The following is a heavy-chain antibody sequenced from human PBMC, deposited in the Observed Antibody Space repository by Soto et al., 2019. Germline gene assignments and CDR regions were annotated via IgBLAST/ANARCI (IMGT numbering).Heavy chain of an antibody. D-gene: IGHD6-6*01. Sequence: GSLRLSCAASGFTFSAYAMTWVRQTPGKGLEWVSTITDSGGSTYYADSVKGRFTISRDNSKNTLYLQMNSLRVEDTAVFYCAKDLPIAARPVFDYWGQGTLVTVSS. CDR2: ITDSGGST. CDR3: AKDLPIAARPVFDY. V-gene: IGHV3-23*01. J-gene: IGHJ4*02. CDR1: GFTFSAYA.